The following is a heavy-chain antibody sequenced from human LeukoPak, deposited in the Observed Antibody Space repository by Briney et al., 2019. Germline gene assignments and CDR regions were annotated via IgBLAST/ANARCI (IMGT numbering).Heavy chain of an antibody. J-gene: IGHJ4*02. CDR2: IYTTGST. D-gene: IGHD1-26*01. CDR1: GGSISSGSYY. Sequence: KASETLSLTCTVSGGSISSGSYYWTWIRQPAGKGLEWIGRIYTTGSTNYNPSLKSRVTISVDTSKSQFSLKLSSVTAADTAVYYCASAVVGALVSWGQGTQVTVSS. V-gene: IGHV4-61*02. CDR3: ASAVVGALVS.